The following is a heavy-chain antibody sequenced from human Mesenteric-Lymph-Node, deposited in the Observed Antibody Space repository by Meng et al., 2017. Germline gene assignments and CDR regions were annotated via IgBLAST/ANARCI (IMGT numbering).Heavy chain of an antibody. CDR1: GCSISSNVYY. J-gene: IGHJ4*02. CDR3: ARRRGGSGRDC. D-gene: IGHD3-10*01. CDR2: IYHSGST. Sequence: HLLLEGSGPGLENPSATLTLPWSGSGCSISSNVYYWDGVRQPPGKGLEWIGAIYHSGSTSYNPSLQSRVTMFVDTSKNQFSLMLTSVTATDTAVYYCARRRGGSGRDCWGQGTLVTVSS. V-gene: IGHV4-39*01.